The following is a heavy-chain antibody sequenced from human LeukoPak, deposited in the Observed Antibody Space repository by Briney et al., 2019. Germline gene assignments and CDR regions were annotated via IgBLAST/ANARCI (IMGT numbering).Heavy chain of an antibody. CDR2: ISSSGSTI. V-gene: IGHV3-48*03. CDR3: ARDRVGASSAFDI. J-gene: IGHJ3*02. D-gene: IGHD1-26*01. Sequence: GGSLRLSCAASGFTFSSYEMNWVRQAPGKGLEWVSYISSSGSTIYYADSVKGRFTISRDNAKNSLYLQMNSLRAEDTAVYYCARDRVGASSAFDIWGQGTMVTVSS. CDR1: GFTFSSYE.